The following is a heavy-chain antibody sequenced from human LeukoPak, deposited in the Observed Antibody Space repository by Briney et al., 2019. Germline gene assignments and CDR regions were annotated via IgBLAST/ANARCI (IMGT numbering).Heavy chain of an antibody. CDR1: GGSISSYY. CDR2: IYYSGST. V-gene: IGHV4-59*01. D-gene: IGHD3-22*01. J-gene: IGHJ6*03. Sequence: SETLSLTCTVSGGSISSYYWSWIRQPPGKGLEWIGFIYYSGSTNYNPSLKSRVIISLDTSKNQFSLKLSSVTAADTAVYYCARGLTSGYYGHYYMDVWGKGTAVTVSS. CDR3: ARGLTSGYYGHYYMDV.